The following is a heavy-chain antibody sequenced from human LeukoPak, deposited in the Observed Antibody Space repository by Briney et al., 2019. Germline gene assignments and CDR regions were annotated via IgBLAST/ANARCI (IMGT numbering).Heavy chain of an antibody. CDR2: INPNSGGT. CDR3: ARDRSGYSGYLLDN. Sequence: ASVKVSCKASGYTFTGYYMHWVRQAPGQGLEWMGWINPNSGGTNYAQKFQGRVTMTRDTSISTAYMELSRLRSDDTAVYYCARDRSGYSGYLLDNWGQGTLVTVSS. V-gene: IGHV1-2*02. J-gene: IGHJ4*02. CDR1: GYTFTGYY. D-gene: IGHD5-12*01.